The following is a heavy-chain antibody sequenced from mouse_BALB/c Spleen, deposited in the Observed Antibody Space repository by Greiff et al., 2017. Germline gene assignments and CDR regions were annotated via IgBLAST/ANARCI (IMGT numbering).Heavy chain of an antibody. CDR2: ISSGGST. J-gene: IGHJ4*01. D-gene: IGHD1-1*01. V-gene: IGHV5-6-5*01. Sequence: DVKLVESGGGLVKPGGSLKLSCAASGFTFSSYAMSWVRQTPEKRLEWVASISSGGSTYYPDSVKGRFTISRDNARNILYLQMSSLRSEDTAMYYCARGRTTVGYAMDYWGQGTSVTVSS. CDR1: GFTFSSYA. CDR3: ARGRTTVGYAMDY.